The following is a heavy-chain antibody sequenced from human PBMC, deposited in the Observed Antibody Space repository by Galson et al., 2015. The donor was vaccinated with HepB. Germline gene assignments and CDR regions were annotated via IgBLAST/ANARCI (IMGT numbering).Heavy chain of an antibody. D-gene: IGHD6-19*01. CDR3: ARQGVAVTGTYYSGMDV. Sequence: LSLTCTVSGGSISSSTYQWGWIRQPPGKGLEWVGRIYYGESIDYNPSLKSLVTIAVDASENQSSLKVSSVTASDTAVYYCARQGVAVTGTYYSGMDVWGQGTTVTVSS. J-gene: IGHJ6*02. CDR2: IYYGESI. CDR1: GGSISSSTYQ. V-gene: IGHV4-39*01.